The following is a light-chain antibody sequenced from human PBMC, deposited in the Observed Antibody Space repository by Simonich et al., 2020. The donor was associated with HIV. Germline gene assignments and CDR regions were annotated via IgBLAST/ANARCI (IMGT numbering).Light chain of an antibody. CDR2: WAS. CDR3: HQYSSTPQT. CDR1: QSVLYSSTNKNY. J-gene: IGKJ1*01. V-gene: IGKV4-1*01. Sequence: DIVMTQSPDSLAVSLGERATINCKSSQSVLYSSTNKNYLAWYQQKPGQPPKLLIYWASTREYGVPDRFSGSGSGTDFTLTISSLQAEDVAVYYCHQYSSTPQTFGQGTKVEIK.